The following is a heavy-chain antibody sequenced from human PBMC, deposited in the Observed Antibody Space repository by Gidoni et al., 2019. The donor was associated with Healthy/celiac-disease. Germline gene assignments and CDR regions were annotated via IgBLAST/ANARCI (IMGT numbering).Heavy chain of an antibody. V-gene: IGHV4-39*01. CDR2: IYYSGST. CDR3: ARLEYQLLKT. Sequence: QLQLQESGPGLVKPSETLSLTCTVSGGSISSSSYYWGWFRQPPGKGLEWVGSIYYSGSTYYNPSLKSRVTISVDTSKNQFSLKLSSVTAADTAVYYCARLEYQLLKTWGQGTLVTVSS. D-gene: IGHD2-2*01. J-gene: IGHJ5*02. CDR1: GGSISSSSYY.